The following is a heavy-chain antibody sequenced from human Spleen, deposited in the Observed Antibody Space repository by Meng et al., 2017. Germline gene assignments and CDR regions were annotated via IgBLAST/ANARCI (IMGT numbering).Heavy chain of an antibody. Sequence: GESLKISCAVSGVSFSDSDIHWVRQASGKGLEWVGRIGTKPKSYAAAYAASVRGRFTISRDDSKNTAYLQMNSLRAEDTAVYYCARLGYCSGGSCYSYYYYGMDVWGQGTTVTVSS. CDR3: ARLGYCSGGSCYSYYYYGMDV. J-gene: IGHJ6*02. CDR1: GVSFSDSD. D-gene: IGHD2-15*01. CDR2: IGTKPKSYAA. V-gene: IGHV3-73*01.